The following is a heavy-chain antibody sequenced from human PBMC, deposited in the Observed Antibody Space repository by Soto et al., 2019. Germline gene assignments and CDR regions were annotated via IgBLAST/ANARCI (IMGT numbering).Heavy chain of an antibody. CDR1: GFTFSAYN. J-gene: IGHJ4*02. V-gene: IGHV3-21*01. D-gene: IGHD3-10*01. Sequence: LRLSCAASGFTFSAYNIYWVRRAPVKGLEWVSFISSTGTYLNYAASLKGRFTISRDNANSSVFLQMDNLSAEDTAVYYCARQLHFGELSLGFWGQGTLVTVSS. CDR2: ISSTGTYL. CDR3: ARQLHFGELSLGF.